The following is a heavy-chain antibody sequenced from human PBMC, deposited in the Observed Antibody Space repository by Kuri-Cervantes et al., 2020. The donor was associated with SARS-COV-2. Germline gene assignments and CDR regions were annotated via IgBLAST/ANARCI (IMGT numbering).Heavy chain of an antibody. CDR1: GYTFTSYA. CDR3: ARATRGGYFDY. J-gene: IGHJ4*02. D-gene: IGHD3-10*01. CDR2: INAGNGNT. V-gene: IGHV1-3*01. Sequence: ASVKVSCKASGYTFTSYAMHWVRQAPGQRLEWMGWINAGNGNTKYSQKFQGRVTITRDTSASTAYLELSSLRSEDTAVYYCARATRGGYFDYWGQGTLVTVSS.